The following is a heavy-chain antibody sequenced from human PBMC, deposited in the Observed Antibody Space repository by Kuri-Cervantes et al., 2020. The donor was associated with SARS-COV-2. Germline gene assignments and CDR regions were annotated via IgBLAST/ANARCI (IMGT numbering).Heavy chain of an antibody. V-gene: IGHV1-18*01. D-gene: IGHD3-10*01. CDR2: XSAXNGNT. J-gene: IGHJ5*02. CDR1: GYXFTSYG. Sequence: ALVKVSXKASGYXFTSYGISWVRQAXGQGLXWMGWXSAXNGNTNYAQKLQGRVTMTTDTSTSTAYMEXRSLRSDDTAVXYCASHKLRXGRFDPWGQGTLVTVSS. CDR3: ASHKLRXGRFDP.